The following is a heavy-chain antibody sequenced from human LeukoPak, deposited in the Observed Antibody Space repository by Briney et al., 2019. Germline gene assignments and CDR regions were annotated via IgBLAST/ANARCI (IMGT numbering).Heavy chain of an antibody. CDR1: GFTFDDYA. CDR3: ARDLIAAAGHDY. Sequence: GGSLRLSCAASGFTFDDYAMHWVRQAPGKGLEWVSGISWNSGSIGYADSVKGRFTISRDNAKNSLYLQMNSLRAEDTAVYYCARDLIAAAGHDYWGQGTLVTVSS. D-gene: IGHD6-13*01. CDR2: ISWNSGSI. V-gene: IGHV3-9*01. J-gene: IGHJ4*02.